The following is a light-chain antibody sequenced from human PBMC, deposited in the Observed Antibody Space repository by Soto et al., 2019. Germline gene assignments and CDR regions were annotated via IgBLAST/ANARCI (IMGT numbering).Light chain of an antibody. V-gene: IGKV2-30*01. J-gene: IGKJ4*01. CDR1: RSLLYSDGDTY. CDR2: QLS. Sequence: VVLTQSPLTLSVTLGQPASISCRSSRSLLYSDGDTYLNWFHQRPGHSPSRLIYQLSTRASGVPETFSVRGSGTDLTLTISSVEPAPLGVSVCIHRPHCHQLTFGEGTRVEIK. CDR3: IHRPHCHQLT.